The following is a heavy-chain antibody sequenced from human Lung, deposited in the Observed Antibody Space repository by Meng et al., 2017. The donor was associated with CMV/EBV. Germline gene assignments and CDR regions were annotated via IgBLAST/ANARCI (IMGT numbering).Heavy chain of an antibody. V-gene: IGHV1-2*06. J-gene: IGHJ4*02. CDR2: ITPSSGGT. Sequence: VQLVQSWAGVRKPGASVKVSCKASGYTFTGYYMHWLRQAPGQGLEWVGRITPSSGGTTYAQKFQGRVTMTRDTSISTAYMELSSLRSDDAAIYYCVRANLGSADYWGQGTLVTVSS. D-gene: IGHD7-27*01. CDR3: VRANLGSADY. CDR1: GYTFTGYY.